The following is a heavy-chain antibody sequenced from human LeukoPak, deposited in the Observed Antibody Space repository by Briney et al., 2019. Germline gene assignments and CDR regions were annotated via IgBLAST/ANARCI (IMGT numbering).Heavy chain of an antibody. Sequence: GGSLRLSCAASGFTFSSSSMSWVRQAPGKGLEWVANINKDGTEKYCVDSVKGRFTISRDNAKNSLYLQMNSLRTEDTAVYYCTRRFDYWGQGTLVTVSS. J-gene: IGHJ4*02. CDR1: GFTFSSSS. V-gene: IGHV3-7*01. CDR2: INKDGTEK. CDR3: TRRFDY.